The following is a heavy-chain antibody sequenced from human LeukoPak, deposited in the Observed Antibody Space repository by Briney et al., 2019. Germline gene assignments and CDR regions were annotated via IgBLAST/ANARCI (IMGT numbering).Heavy chain of an antibody. J-gene: IGHJ4*02. D-gene: IGHD2-2*03. V-gene: IGHV3-64*01. CDR2: ISRNGGST. Sequence: GGSLRLSCAASGFTFSSYAMHWVRQAPGKGLEYVSAISRNGGSTYYANSVQGRFTISRDNSKNTLYLQMGSLRAEDMAVYYCARPGYCSSTSCYTPLDYWGQGTLVTVSS. CDR1: GFTFSSYA. CDR3: ARPGYCSSTSCYTPLDY.